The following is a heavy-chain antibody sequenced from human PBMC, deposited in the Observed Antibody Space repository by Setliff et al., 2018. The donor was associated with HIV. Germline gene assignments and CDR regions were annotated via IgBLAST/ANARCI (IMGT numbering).Heavy chain of an antibody. CDR3: ARQGEGGAPFDY. J-gene: IGHJ4*02. CDR2: IYNSGTN. Sequence: SETLSLTCAVSGYSISRGYYWGWIRQTPGKGLAWIGNIYNSGTNYYNPSLKRRVTISIDTSKNQFCRRLSSVTAADTAVDYCARQGEGGAPFDYWGQGTLVTVSS. V-gene: IGHV4-38-2*01. CDR1: GYSISRGYY. D-gene: IGHD1-26*01.